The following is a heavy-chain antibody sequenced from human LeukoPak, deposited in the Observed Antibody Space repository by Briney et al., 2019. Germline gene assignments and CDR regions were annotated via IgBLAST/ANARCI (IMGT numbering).Heavy chain of an antibody. CDR2: SNANTGNP. CDR1: GYTFTSYD. J-gene: IGHJ6*02. Sequence: ASLKVSCTASGYTFTSYDIIWGGQDTGHPLERSRWSNANTGNPGSAQKFKGTVTMTRNTSISAAYMELSSLRSEDTAVYYCARYAARPEDYYGMDVWGQGTTVTVSS. V-gene: IGHV1-8*01. D-gene: IGHD6-6*01. CDR3: ARYAARPEDYYGMDV.